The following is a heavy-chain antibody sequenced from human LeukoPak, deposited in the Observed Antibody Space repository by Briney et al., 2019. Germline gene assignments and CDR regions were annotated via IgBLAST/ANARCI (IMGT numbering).Heavy chain of an antibody. D-gene: IGHD6-19*01. J-gene: IGHJ1*01. CDR3: ATGPYSSGWYGKH. Sequence: ASVKVSCKASGYTFTSYDINWVRQAPGKGLEWMGGFDPEDGETIYAQKFQGRVTMTEDTSTDTAYMELSSLRSEDTAVYYCATGPYSSGWYGKHWGQGTLVTVSS. V-gene: IGHV1-24*01. CDR1: GYTFTSYD. CDR2: FDPEDGET.